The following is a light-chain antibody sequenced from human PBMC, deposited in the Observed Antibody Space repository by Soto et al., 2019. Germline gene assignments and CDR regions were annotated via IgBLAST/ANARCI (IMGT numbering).Light chain of an antibody. V-gene: IGKV4-1*01. CDR3: QQDESTPPT. CDR2: WAS. CDR1: QSVFYSSNNKHY. J-gene: IGKJ2*01. Sequence: DIVMTQSPDSLAVSLGERATINGKSSQSVFYSSNNKHYLAWYQQRPGQPPKLLMYWASTRESGVPDRFSGSGSGTDSTLTSTSLQAEDVAVYYCQQDESTPPTSGQGTKLEIK.